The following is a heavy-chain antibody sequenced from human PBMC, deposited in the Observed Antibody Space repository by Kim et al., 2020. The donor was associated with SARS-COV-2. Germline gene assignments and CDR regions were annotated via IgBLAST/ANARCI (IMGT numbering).Heavy chain of an antibody. CDR3: TFDYGKN. D-gene: IGHD4-17*01. CDR2: ANTYAT. J-gene: IGHJ4*02. Sequence: ANTYATTYTAAVKGRFTISRDDSKNTAYLQMNSLKTEDTAVYYCTFDYGKNWGQGTLVTVSS. V-gene: IGHV3-73*01.